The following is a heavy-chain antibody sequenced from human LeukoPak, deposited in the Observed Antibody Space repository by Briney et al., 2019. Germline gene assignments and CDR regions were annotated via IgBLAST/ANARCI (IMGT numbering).Heavy chain of an antibody. D-gene: IGHD6-13*01. CDR3: ARVGAAAGVENAFDI. V-gene: IGHV4-59*01. CDR2: IYYSGST. CDR1: GGSISSYY. Sequence: SETLSLTCTVSGGSISSYYWSWIRQPPGKGLEWIGYIYYSGSTNYNPSLKSRVTISVDTSKNQFSLKLSSVIAADTAVYYCARVGAAAGVENAFDIWGQGTMVTVSS. J-gene: IGHJ3*02.